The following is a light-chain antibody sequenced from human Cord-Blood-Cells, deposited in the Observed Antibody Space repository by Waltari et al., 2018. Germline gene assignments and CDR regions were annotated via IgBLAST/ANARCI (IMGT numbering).Light chain of an antibody. J-gene: IGLJ2*01. CDR1: SSDVGGYNY. Sequence: QSALTQPAAVSGSPGQSLTISCTGTSSDVGGYNYVSWYQQHPGKAPKLMIYDVSNRPSGFSSRFSGSKSGNTASLTISGLQTEDEADYYLSSYTSSSTVVFGGGTKLTVL. V-gene: IGLV2-14*01. CDR3: SSYTSSSTVV. CDR2: DVS.